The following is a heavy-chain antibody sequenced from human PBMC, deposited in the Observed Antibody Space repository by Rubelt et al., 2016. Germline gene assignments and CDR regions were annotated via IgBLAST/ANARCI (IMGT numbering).Heavy chain of an antibody. V-gene: IGHV3-33*06. CDR3: AKDPRHWYFDL. CDR1: SRSG. Sequence: SRSGMHWVRQAPGKGLEWVAVIWYDGTNKYYGDSVKGRFTISRDNSKNTLYLQMNSLRAEDTAVYYCAKDPRHWYFDLWGRGTLVTVSS. CDR2: IWYDGTNK. D-gene: IGHD1-1*01. J-gene: IGHJ2*01.